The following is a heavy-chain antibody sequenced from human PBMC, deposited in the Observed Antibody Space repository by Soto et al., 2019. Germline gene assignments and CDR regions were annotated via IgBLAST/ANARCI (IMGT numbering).Heavy chain of an antibody. Sequence: SETLSLTCTVSGGSISSGDYYWSWIRQPPGKGLEWIGYIYYSGSTYYNPSLKSRVTISVDTSKNQFSLKLSSVTAADTAVYYCARDHGVGYGMDVWGQGTTVTVSS. CDR1: GGSISSGDYY. J-gene: IGHJ6*02. CDR3: ARDHGVGYGMDV. D-gene: IGHD3-16*01. V-gene: IGHV4-30-4*02. CDR2: IYYSGST.